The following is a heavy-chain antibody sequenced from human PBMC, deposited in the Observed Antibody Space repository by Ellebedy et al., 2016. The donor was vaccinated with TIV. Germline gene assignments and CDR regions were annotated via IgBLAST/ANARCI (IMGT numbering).Heavy chain of an antibody. J-gene: IGHJ6*02. CDR1: GYTFSSYG. CDR3: ARGSRSYRGTIFHHYYYYGMDV. CDR2: ISGYNGNT. Sequence: ASVKVSXKASGYTFSSYGISWVRQAPGQGLEWMGWISGYNGNTNYAQKLQGRVTMTTDTSTSTAYMELRSLRSDDTAVYYCARGSRSYRGTIFHHYYYYGMDVWGQGTTVTVSS. V-gene: IGHV1-18*01. D-gene: IGHD3-3*01.